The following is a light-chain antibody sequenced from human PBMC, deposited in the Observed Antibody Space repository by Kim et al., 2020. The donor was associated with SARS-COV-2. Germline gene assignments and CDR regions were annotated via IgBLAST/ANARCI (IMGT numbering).Light chain of an antibody. CDR1: SSNIASFT. CDR2: NNT. CDR3: ATWDDNLSGWV. V-gene: IGLV1-44*01. Sequence: QSVLTQPPSASGTPGQKFTISCSGSSSNIASFTVNWYQQFPGAAPKVLIYNNTQRPSGVPDRFSGSKPGTSASLAISGLRSEDDADYFCATWDDNLSGWVFGGGTQLTVL. J-gene: IGLJ3*02.